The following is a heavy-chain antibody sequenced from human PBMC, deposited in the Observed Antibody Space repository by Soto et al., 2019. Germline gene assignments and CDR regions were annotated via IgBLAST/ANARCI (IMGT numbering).Heavy chain of an antibody. Sequence: GGSLRLSCAASGFTFSSYGMHWVRQAPGKGLEWVAVISYDGSNKYYADSVKGRFTISRDNSKNTLYLQMNSLRAEDTAVYYCAKNTPSSGWYFRVFIDYYGMDVWGQGTTATVSS. CDR1: GFTFSSYG. V-gene: IGHV3-30*18. D-gene: IGHD6-19*01. CDR3: AKNTPSSGWYFRVFIDYYGMDV. CDR2: ISYDGSNK. J-gene: IGHJ6*02.